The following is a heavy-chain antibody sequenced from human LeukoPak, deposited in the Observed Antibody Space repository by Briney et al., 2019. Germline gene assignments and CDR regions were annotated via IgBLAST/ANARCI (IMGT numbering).Heavy chain of an antibody. CDR2: IYHSGST. Sequence: SETLSLTCAVSGYSISSGYYRGWIRQPPGKGLEWIGSIYHSGSTYYNPSLKSRVTISLDTSKNQFSLKLSSVTAADTAVYYCARDGGYYGSGSYYYYYGMDVWGKGTTVTVSS. J-gene: IGHJ6*04. CDR1: GYSISSGYY. CDR3: ARDGGYYGSGSYYYYYGMDV. V-gene: IGHV4-38-2*02. D-gene: IGHD3-10*01.